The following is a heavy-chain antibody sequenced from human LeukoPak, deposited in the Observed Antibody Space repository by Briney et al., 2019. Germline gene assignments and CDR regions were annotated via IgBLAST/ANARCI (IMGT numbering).Heavy chain of an antibody. J-gene: IGHJ4*02. D-gene: IGHD2-2*01. CDR1: GFTFSSFA. CDR3: AKCLSLPPEAAINY. V-gene: IGHV3-23*01. Sequence: GGSLRLSCAASGFTFSSFALSWVRQAPGKGLEWVSSISGSGDSTYYMESVKGRFTISRDNSENTLYLQMNSLRADDTAVYYCAKCLSLPPEAAINYGGKGPLVPVPS. CDR2: ISGSGDST.